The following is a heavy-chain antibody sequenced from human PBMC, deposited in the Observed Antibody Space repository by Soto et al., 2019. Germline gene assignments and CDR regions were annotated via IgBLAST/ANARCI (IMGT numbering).Heavy chain of an antibody. Sequence: GESLKISCKGSGYSFTSYWIGWVRQMPGKGLEWMGIIYPGDSNTRYSPSLQGQVTISVDKSISTAYLQWSSLKATDTAMYYCTRHAYDFWSGHPNPRYYYGMDVWGQGTTVTVSS. J-gene: IGHJ6*02. D-gene: IGHD3-3*01. CDR2: IYPGDSNT. V-gene: IGHV5-51*01. CDR1: GYSFTSYW. CDR3: TRHAYDFWSGHPNPRYYYGMDV.